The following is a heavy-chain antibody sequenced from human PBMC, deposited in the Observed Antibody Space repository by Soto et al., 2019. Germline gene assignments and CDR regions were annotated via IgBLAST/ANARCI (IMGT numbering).Heavy chain of an antibody. D-gene: IGHD3-9*01. CDR2: ISGSGGST. Sequence: GGSLRLSCAASGFTFSSYAMSWVRQAPGKGLEWVSAISGSGGSTYYADPVKGRFTISRDQSKNTLYLQMNSLRAEDTAVYYFARIFCPVPTCNDFWGQGSWSPSPQ. CDR1: GFTFSSYA. V-gene: IGHV3-23*01. CDR3: ARIFCPVPTCNDF. J-gene: IGHJ4*02.